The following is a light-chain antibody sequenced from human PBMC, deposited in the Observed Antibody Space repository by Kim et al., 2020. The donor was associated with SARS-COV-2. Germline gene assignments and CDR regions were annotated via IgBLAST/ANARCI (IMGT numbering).Light chain of an antibody. CDR2: STS. V-gene: IGLV7-43*01. Sequence: QAVVTQEPSLTVSPGGTVTLTCASSTGAVTSGNFANWFQRKPGQAPRALIYSTSNTHSWTPGRFSGSLLGGKAALTLSDVQPEDEAEYFCLLYYRGAVIFGGGTQLTVL. J-gene: IGLJ2*01. CDR1: TGAVTSGNF. CDR3: LLYYRGAVI.